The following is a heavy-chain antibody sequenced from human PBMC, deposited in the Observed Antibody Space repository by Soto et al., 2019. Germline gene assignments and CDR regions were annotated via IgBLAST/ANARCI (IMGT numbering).Heavy chain of an antibody. CDR2: ISSRGSYS. CDR1: GFIFSDYY. CDR3: ARDRDYHDDTGYYWAFDL. J-gene: IGHJ4*02. Sequence: QEEVVESGGGLVRSGGSLRLSCAASGFIFSDYYMSWIRQAPGKGLEWVSYISSRGSYSNYADSVKGRFTISRDNAKNSLYLQMNSLRAEDTAVYYCARDRDYHDDTGYYWAFDLWGMGTLVTVSS. D-gene: IGHD3-22*01. V-gene: IGHV3-11*06.